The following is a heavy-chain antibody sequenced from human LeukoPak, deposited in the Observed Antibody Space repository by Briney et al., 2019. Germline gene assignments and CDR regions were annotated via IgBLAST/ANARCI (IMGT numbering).Heavy chain of an antibody. J-gene: IGHJ4*02. V-gene: IGHV1-2*02. CDR2: INPNSGGT. D-gene: IGHD5-18*01. CDR1: GYTLTVHY. Sequence: ASVKLSCKASGYTLTVHYMHWVRQAPGQGLEWMGWINPNSGGTNYALNFQGRVTMTRDTSISSAYMELSSLRSDDTAVYYCARDKDTAMVGDYWGQGTLLTVSS. CDR3: ARDKDTAMVGDY.